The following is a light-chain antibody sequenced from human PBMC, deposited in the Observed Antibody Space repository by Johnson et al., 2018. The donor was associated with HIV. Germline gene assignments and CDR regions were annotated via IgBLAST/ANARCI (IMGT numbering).Light chain of an antibody. CDR3: GTWDSSLNGYV. J-gene: IGLJ1*01. CDR1: SSNIGNNY. CDR2: ENN. Sequence: QSVLTQPPSVSAAPGQKVTISCSGSSSNIGNNYVSWYQQLPGTAPKLLIYENNKRPSGIPDRFSGSKYGTSATLGITGLQAGDEADYYCGTWDSSLNGYVFATGTKVTVL. V-gene: IGLV1-51*02.